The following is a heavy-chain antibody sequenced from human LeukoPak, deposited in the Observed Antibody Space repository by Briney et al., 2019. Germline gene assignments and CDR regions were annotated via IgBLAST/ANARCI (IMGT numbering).Heavy chain of an antibody. D-gene: IGHD4-17*01. CDR1: GFTFSAFA. V-gene: IGHV3-23*01. CDR2: ISRSDGTA. J-gene: IGHJ4*02. Sequence: GGSLRLSCAASGFTFSAFAMNWVRQAPGKGLEWVSFISRSDGTASYADSVKGRSTISRDNSKNTPYLQMNSLRAEDTAQYFCARDDYGDWPPLFDYWGQGTLVTVSS. CDR3: ARDDYGDWPPLFDY.